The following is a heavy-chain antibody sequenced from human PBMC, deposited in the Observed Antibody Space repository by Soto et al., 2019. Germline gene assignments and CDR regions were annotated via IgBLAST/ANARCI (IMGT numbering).Heavy chain of an antibody. V-gene: IGHV4-39*07. D-gene: IGHD3-16*01. CDR1: GDSISNSNDY. CDR2: IYYSGIT. CDR3: ARARQYYDCELDP. Sequence: PSETLSLTCTVSGDSISNSNDYWGWIRQPPGKGLEWIANIYYSGITYYNPSLKSRLSISLDTSENQFSLKLTSVTAADTAIYYCARARQYYDCELDPWGQGTLVTVSS. J-gene: IGHJ5*02.